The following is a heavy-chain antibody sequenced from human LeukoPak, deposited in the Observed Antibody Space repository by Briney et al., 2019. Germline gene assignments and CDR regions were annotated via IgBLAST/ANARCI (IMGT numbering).Heavy chain of an antibody. CDR1: GFSFSSYA. J-gene: IGHJ4*02. CDR2: ISGDGTRT. Sequence: GGSLRLSCAASGFSFSSYAMTWARQAPVKGLEWVSAISGDGTRTYYTDSVKGRFTISRDNSKNTLYLEMSSLRVEDTAIYYCAKWPEGAMDYFDYWGQGTLVTVSS. V-gene: IGHV3-23*01. CDR3: AKWPEGAMDYFDY. D-gene: IGHD3-16*01.